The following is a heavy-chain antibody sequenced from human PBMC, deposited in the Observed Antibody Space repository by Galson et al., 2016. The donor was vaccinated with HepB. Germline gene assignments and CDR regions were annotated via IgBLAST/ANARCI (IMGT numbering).Heavy chain of an antibody. CDR1: GFTLSGSY. CDR3: ARAAGGFDL. V-gene: IGHV3-72*01. J-gene: IGHJ2*01. Sequence: SLRLSCAASGFTLSGSYVDWVRQAPGKGLEWVARSRNKANGFITDYAASVKGRFTLSRDDSQNSVYLQMNSLKTEDTAMYYCARAAGGFDLWGRGTLVTVSS. D-gene: IGHD1-14*01. CDR2: SRNKANGFIT.